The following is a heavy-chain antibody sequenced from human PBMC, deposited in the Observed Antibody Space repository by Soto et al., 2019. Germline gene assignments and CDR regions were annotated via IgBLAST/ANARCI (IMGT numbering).Heavy chain of an antibody. CDR2: ISSDGTNV. V-gene: IGHV3-74*01. CDR3: ARDQTVSGPSTLDS. J-gene: IGHJ4*02. Sequence: EVQLVESGGGLVQPGGSLRLSCAASGFTLSSYWMHWVRQAPGKGLVWVSRISSDGTNVLHADSVKGRFTVSRDNAKNTFYLQMDSLRAEDTAVYYCARDQTVSGPSTLDSWGRGTRVALSS. D-gene: IGHD6-19*01. CDR1: GFTLSSYW.